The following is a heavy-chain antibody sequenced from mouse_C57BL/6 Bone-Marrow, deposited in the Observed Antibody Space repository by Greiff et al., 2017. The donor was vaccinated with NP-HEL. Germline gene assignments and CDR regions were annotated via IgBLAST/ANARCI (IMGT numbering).Heavy chain of an antibody. J-gene: IGHJ2*01. D-gene: IGHD2-1*01. V-gene: IGHV12-3*01. CDR1: GFPITSGYY. CDR3: AGDRYGNYYFEY. Sequence: QVQLKESGPGLVKPSQSLFLTCSITGFPITSGYYWIWIRQSPGKPLEWRGYITHSGETFYNPSLQSPISITRETSKNQFFLQLNSVNTEDTAMYYCAGDRYGNYYFEYWGQGTTLTVTS. CDR2: ITHSGET.